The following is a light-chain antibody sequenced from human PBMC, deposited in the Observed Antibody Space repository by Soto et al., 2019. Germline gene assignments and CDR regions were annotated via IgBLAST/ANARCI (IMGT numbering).Light chain of an antibody. Sequence: EIVLTQSPGTLSLSPGERATLSCRASQSVSSSYLAWYQQKPGQAPRLLIYGASSRATGIPDRFSGSGSGKDFTINISRLEPEDFAVYYCQQYGSSQYTFGQGTKLEIK. CDR3: QQYGSSQYT. V-gene: IGKV3-20*01. CDR1: QSVSSSY. J-gene: IGKJ2*01. CDR2: GAS.